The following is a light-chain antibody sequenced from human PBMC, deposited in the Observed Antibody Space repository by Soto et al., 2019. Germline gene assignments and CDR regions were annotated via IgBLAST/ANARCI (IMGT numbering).Light chain of an antibody. CDR1: SSNVGSNNY. CDR3: CSYAGSYSYVV. Sequence: QSALTQPRSVSGSPGQSLTISCTGTSSNVGSNNYVSWYQQHPGKAPKFIIFDVSKRPSGVPDRFSGSKSGNTASLTISGLQAEDEADYYCCSYAGSYSYVVFGGGTQLTVL. V-gene: IGLV2-11*01. J-gene: IGLJ2*01. CDR2: DVS.